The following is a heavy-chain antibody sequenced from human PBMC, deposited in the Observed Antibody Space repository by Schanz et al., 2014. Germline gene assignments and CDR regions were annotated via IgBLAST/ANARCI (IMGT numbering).Heavy chain of an antibody. D-gene: IGHD3-22*01. Sequence: EVQLLESGGGLVQPGGSLRISCAASGFTFSGYAMSWVRQAPGKGLEWVSRMIGSGSSVFYADSVKGRFTISRDNLKNTVYLQMNSLRAGDTAVYYCAKDGRLPYYGTGSDFDYWCQGTLVAVSS. V-gene: IGHV3-23*01. J-gene: IGHJ4*02. CDR3: AKDGRLPYYGTGSDFDY. CDR1: GFTFSGYA. CDR2: MIGSGSSV.